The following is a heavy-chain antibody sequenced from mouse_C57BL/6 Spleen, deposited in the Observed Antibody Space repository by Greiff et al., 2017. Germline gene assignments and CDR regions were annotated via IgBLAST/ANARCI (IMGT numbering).Heavy chain of an antibody. CDR3: AREDLLRYYYAMDY. D-gene: IGHD1-1*01. Sequence: QVQLQQPGAELVKPGASVKLSCKASGYTFTSYWMHWVKQRPGQGLEWIGMIHPNSGSTNYNEKFKSKATLTVDKSSSTAYMQLSSLTSEDSAVYYCAREDLLRYYYAMDYWGQGTSVTVSS. CDR1: GYTFTSYW. V-gene: IGHV1-64*01. J-gene: IGHJ4*01. CDR2: IHPNSGST.